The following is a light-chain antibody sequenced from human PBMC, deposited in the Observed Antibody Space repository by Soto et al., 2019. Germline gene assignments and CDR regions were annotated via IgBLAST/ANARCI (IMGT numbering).Light chain of an antibody. CDR2: EVS. J-gene: IGLJ2*01. CDR3: SSYAGTKTLV. V-gene: IGLV2-8*01. CDR1: ISDIGTYYY. Sequence: QSVLTQPPSASGSLGQSVTISCTGTISDIGTYYYVSWYQQHPGKAPKLIIYEVSERPSGVPDRFSGSKSGNTASLTVSGLQAGDEADYYCSSYAGTKTLVFGGGTKLTVL.